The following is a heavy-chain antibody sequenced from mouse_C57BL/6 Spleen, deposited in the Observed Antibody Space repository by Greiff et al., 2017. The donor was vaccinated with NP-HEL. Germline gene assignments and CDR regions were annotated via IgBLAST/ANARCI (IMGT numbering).Heavy chain of an antibody. CDR3: ARHLDSSGYYFDY. J-gene: IGHJ2*01. V-gene: IGHV5-6*01. D-gene: IGHD3-2*01. Sequence: EVKVIESGGDLVKPGGSLKLSCAASGFTFSSYGMSWVRQTPDKRLEWVATISSGGSYTYYPDSVKGRFTISRDNAKNTLYLQMSSLKSEDTAMYYCARHLDSSGYYFDYWGQGTTLTVSS. CDR2: ISSGGSYT. CDR1: GFTFSSYG.